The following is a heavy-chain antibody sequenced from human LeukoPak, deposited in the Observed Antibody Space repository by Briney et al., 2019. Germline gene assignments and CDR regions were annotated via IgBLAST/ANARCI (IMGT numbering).Heavy chain of an antibody. CDR3: ARTAPLGYYYDSSGTGEIDY. CDR2: IYYSGST. CDR1: GGSISSYY. J-gene: IGHJ4*02. V-gene: IGHV4-59*01. Sequence: SETLSLTCTVPGGSISSYYWSWIRQPPGKGLEWIGYIYYSGSTNYNPSLKSRVTISVDTSKNQFSLKLSSVTAADTAVYYCARTAPLGYYYDSSGTGEIDYWGQGTLVTVSS. D-gene: IGHD3-22*01.